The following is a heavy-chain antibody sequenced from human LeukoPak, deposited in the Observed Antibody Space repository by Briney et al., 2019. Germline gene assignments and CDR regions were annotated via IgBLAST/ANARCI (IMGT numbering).Heavy chain of an antibody. V-gene: IGHV4-4*07. Sequence: SETLSLTCTVSGGSINRYYWSWIRQPAGKGLEWIGRIYSTGRTNYNPSLKSRVTMSVDTSKNHFSLKLNSVTAADTAVYYCARHLGAQSLIAFDIWGQGTMVTVSS. J-gene: IGHJ3*02. D-gene: IGHD3-16*01. CDR2: IYSTGRT. CDR1: GGSINRYY. CDR3: ARHLGAQSLIAFDI.